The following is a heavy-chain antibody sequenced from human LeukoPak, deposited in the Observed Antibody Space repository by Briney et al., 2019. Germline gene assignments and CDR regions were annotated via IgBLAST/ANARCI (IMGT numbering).Heavy chain of an antibody. J-gene: IGHJ4*02. D-gene: IGHD1-1*01. CDR2: IYYSGST. Sequence: SETLSLTCTVSGGSISSYYRSWIRQPPGKGLEWIGYIYYSGSTNYNPSLKSRVTISVDTSKNQFSLKLSSVTAADTAVYYCARARYSGVDYWGQGTLVTVSS. CDR1: GGSISSYY. V-gene: IGHV4-59*01. CDR3: ARARYSGVDY.